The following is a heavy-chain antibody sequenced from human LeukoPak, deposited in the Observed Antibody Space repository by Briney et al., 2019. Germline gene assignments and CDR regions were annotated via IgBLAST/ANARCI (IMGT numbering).Heavy chain of an antibody. D-gene: IGHD6-19*01. CDR2: INPDTEDS. V-gene: IGHV1-2*02. Sequence: GASVKVSCKASGGTFSSYAISWVRQAPGEGLVWMGSINPDTEDSKIAQQFQGRVTMTRDTSMTTVYMDLSGLTSDDTAVYYCTRGRFSSGWNLLGYWGQGSLVIVSS. J-gene: IGHJ4*02. CDR3: TRGRFSSGWNLLGY. CDR1: GGTFSSYA.